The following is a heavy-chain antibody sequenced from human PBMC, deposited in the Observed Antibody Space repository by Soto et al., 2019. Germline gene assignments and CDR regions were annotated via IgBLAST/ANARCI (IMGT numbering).Heavy chain of an antibody. J-gene: IGHJ5*02. D-gene: IGHD1-26*01. CDR1: GYTFTSYG. Sequence: QVQLVQSGAEVKKPGASVKVSCKASGYTFTSYGISWVRQAPGQGLEWMGWISAYNGNTNYAQKLPGTVTITTDTSTSTASMALRRLRSDDTAVSYCARAPVGGNSFDPWGQGTLVTVSS. CDR3: ARAPVGGNSFDP. V-gene: IGHV1-18*01. CDR2: ISAYNGNT.